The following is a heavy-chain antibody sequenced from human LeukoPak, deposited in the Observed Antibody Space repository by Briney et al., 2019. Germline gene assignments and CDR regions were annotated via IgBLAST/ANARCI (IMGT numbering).Heavy chain of an antibody. CDR1: GFTFSSYA. Sequence: GGSLRLSCAASGFTFSSYAISWVRQAPGRGLEWVSAISGRGGSTYYADSVKGPFTISTDNAKNSLYLQMNSLRAEDTAVYYCARAKRGLAWFGPFDYWGQGTLVTVSS. J-gene: IGHJ4*02. CDR2: ISGRGGST. V-gene: IGHV3-23*01. D-gene: IGHD3-3*01. CDR3: ARAKRGLAWFGPFDY.